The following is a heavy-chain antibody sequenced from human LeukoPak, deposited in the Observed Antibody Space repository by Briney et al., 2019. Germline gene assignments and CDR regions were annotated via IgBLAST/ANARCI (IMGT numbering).Heavy chain of an antibody. Sequence: GASVKVSCKASGYTFTSYYMHWVRQAPGQGLEWMGIINPSGGSTSYAQKFQGRVTMTRDMSTSTVYMELSSLRSEDTAVYYCARCYCSGGSCNNWFDPWGQGTLVTVSS. D-gene: IGHD2-15*01. CDR3: ARCYCSGGSCNNWFDP. J-gene: IGHJ5*02. CDR1: GYTFTSYY. CDR2: INPSGGST. V-gene: IGHV1-46*01.